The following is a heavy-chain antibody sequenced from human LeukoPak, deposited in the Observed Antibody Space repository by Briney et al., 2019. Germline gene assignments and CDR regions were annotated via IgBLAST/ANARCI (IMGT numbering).Heavy chain of an antibody. CDR1: GGSFSGYY. D-gene: IGHD2-2*01. CDR2: INHSGST. V-gene: IGHV4-34*01. CDR3: ASSYCSSTSCYGSYYYYGMDA. J-gene: IGHJ6*02. Sequence: SETLSLTCAVYGGSFSGYYWSWIRQPPGKGLEWIGEINHSGSTNYNPSLKSRVTISVDTSKNQFSLKLSSVTAADTAVYYCASSYCSSTSCYGSYYYYGMDAWGQGTTVTVSS.